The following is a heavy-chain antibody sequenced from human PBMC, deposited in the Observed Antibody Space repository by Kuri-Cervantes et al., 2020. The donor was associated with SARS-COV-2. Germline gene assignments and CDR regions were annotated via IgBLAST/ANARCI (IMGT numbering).Heavy chain of an antibody. D-gene: IGHD4-23*01. V-gene: IGHV3-15*01. CDR1: GFPFNHAW. J-gene: IGHJ6*02. CDR2: IKSKSDGETT. Sequence: GESLKISCAASGFPFNHAWMNWVRQVPGKGLEWVGRIKSKSDGETTDYAAPVQGRFTLSRDDSKNTLYLQMNILKAEDTAVYYCSTLPTVVGYYYNAVDVWGQGTTVTVSS. CDR3: STLPTVVGYYYNAVDV.